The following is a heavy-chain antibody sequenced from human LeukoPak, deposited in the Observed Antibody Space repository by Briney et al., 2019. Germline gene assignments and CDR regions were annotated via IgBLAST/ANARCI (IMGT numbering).Heavy chain of an antibody. D-gene: IGHD5-18*01. V-gene: IGHV1-18*01. CDR1: GYTFTSYG. CDR3: ARVDGYSYGFGAYYYYGVDV. CDR2: ISAYNGNT. Sequence: ASVKVSCKASGYTFTSYGISWVRQAPGQGLEWMGWISAYNGNTNYAQKLQGRVTMTTDTSTRTAYMELRSLRSDDTAVYYCARVDGYSYGFGAYYYYGVDVWGQGTTVTVSS. J-gene: IGHJ6*02.